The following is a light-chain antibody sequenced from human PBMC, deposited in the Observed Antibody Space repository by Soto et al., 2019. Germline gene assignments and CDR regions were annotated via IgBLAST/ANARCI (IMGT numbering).Light chain of an antibody. Sequence: EIVMTQSPATLSVSPGERATLSCRASQSVSSNLAWYQQKPGQAPRLLIYGASTRATGIPARLSGSGSGTACSLTISSLQSEDFAVYYCQQYNNWPPWTFGQGTKVEIK. CDR1: QSVSSN. CDR3: QQYNNWPPWT. J-gene: IGKJ1*01. V-gene: IGKV3-15*01. CDR2: GAS.